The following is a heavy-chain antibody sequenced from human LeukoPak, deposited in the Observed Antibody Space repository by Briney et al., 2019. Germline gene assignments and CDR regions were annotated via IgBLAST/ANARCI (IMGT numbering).Heavy chain of an antibody. V-gene: IGHV4-59*08. J-gene: IGHJ4*02. CDR1: GGSLSSYY. D-gene: IGHD5-12*01. CDR2: IYYSGST. Sequence: SETLSLTCTVSGGSLSSYYWSWIRQPPGKGLERTGYIYYSGSTNYNPSLKSRVTIPVDMSKNQFSLKLSSVTAADTAVYYCARQSGNGYSGYDFQAFDIWGQGTLVTVSS. CDR3: ARQSGNGYSGYDFQAFDI.